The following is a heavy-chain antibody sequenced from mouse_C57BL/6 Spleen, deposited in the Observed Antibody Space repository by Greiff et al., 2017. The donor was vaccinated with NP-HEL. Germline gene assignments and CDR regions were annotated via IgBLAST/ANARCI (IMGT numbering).Heavy chain of an antibody. Sequence: PSGYTFTSYWMDWVKQRPGQGLEWIGNIYPSDSETHYNQKFKDKATLTVDKSSSTAYMQLSSLTSEDSAVYYCARVPPYYDYSWFAYWGQGTLVTVSA. V-gene: IGHV1-61*01. J-gene: IGHJ3*01. D-gene: IGHD2-4*01. CDR3: ARVPPYYDYSWFAY. CDR1: GYTFTSYW. CDR2: IYPSDSET.